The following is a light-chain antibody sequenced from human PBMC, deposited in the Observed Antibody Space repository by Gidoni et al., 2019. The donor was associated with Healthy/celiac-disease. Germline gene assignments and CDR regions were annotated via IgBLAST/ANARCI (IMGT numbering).Light chain of an antibody. CDR1: QRVSSSY. V-gene: IGKV3-20*01. CDR3: QQYGSSPPMYT. Sequence: EIVLTQSPGTMSLSPGERATLSCRASQRVSSSYLAWYQQKPGQAPRLLIYGASSRATCIPDRFSGSGSGTDFTLTISRLEPEDFAVYYCQQYGSSPPMYTFXQXTKLEIK. J-gene: IGKJ2*01. CDR2: GAS.